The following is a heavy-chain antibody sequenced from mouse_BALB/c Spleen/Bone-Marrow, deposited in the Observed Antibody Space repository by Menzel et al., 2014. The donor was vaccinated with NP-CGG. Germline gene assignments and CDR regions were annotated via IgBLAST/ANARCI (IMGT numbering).Heavy chain of an antibody. V-gene: IGHV5-6-3*01. D-gene: IGHD2-1*01. Sequence: EVMLVESGGGLVQPGGSLKLSCAASGFTFSSYGMSWVRQTPDKRLELVATINSNGGSTYYPDSVKGRFTISRDTAENTLYLQMSSLKSEETAMYYCVRGNYGNYVDYFDFWGQGTTLTVSS. CDR1: GFTFSSYG. CDR3: VRGNYGNYVDYFDF. CDR2: INSNGGST. J-gene: IGHJ2*01.